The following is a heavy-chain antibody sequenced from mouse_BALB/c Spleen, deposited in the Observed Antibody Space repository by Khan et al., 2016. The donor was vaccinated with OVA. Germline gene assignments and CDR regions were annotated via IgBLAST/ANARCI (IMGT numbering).Heavy chain of an antibody. V-gene: IGHV1S135*01. D-gene: IGHD2-2*01. CDR2: IDPFSGDT. J-gene: IGHJ3*01. CDR1: GYSFTSYY. Sequence: EVQLRQSGPELMKPGASVKISCKASGYSFTSYYIHWVMESHGKSLEWIGYIDPFSGDTTYNQKFKGKATLTVAKSSSTAYILLSNLTSEDSAVYYCTRHGYVAWFTYWGQGTLVTVSA. CDR3: TRHGYVAWFTY.